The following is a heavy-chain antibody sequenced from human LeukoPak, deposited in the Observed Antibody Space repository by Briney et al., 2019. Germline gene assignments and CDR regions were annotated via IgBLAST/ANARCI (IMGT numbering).Heavy chain of an antibody. CDR1: GGYISSYY. Sequence: SETLPLTCTVSGGYISSYYWSWIRQPPGKGLEWIGYIYYSGSPTYHPFLQNRVTLLVDRSKNQFSLKLSSLTAADTARYYLARATRVVPLTYYYYGIDVWGQGTTVTVSS. V-gene: IGHV4-59*08. J-gene: IGHJ6*02. CDR3: ARATRVVPLTYYYYGIDV. CDR2: IYYSGSP. D-gene: IGHD2-8*01.